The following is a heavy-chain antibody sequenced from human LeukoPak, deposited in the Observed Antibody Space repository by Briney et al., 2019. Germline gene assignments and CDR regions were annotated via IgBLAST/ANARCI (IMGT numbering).Heavy chain of an antibody. Sequence: PSETLSLTCTVSGGSISSSSYSWGWIRQPPGKGLEWIGSIYYSGSTYYNPSLKSRVTISVDTSKNQFSLKLSSVTAADTAVYYCARVGVGASPFDYWGQGTLVTVSS. CDR3: ARVGVGASPFDY. J-gene: IGHJ4*02. CDR1: GGSISSSSYS. CDR2: IYYSGST. V-gene: IGHV4-39*07. D-gene: IGHD1-26*01.